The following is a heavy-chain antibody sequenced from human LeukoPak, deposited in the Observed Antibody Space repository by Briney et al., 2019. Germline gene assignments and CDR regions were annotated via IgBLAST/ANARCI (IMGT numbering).Heavy chain of an antibody. CDR3: AAGTEEGCSDCYTMDV. CDR1: GYSFTTYG. CDR2: ISANNNNT. Sequence: ASVTVSFKASGYSFTTYGISWVRQAPGQGLEWMGWISANNNNTDNVQKLQGRVTMTTDTSTSTAYMELSSLRSEDTAVYYCAAGTEEGCSDCYTMDVWGKGTTVTISS. D-gene: IGHD2-21*02. J-gene: IGHJ6*03. V-gene: IGHV1-18*01.